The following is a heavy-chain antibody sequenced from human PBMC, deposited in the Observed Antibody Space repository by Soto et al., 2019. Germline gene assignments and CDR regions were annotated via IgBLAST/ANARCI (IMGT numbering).Heavy chain of an antibody. Sequence: GESLKISCKGSGYSFTSYCIGWVRQMPGKGLEWMGIIYPGDSDTRYSPSFQGQVTISADKSISTAYLQWSSLKASDTAMYYCARLTYYGFWSGFGIRDYYYYMDVWGKGTTVTVSS. J-gene: IGHJ6*03. CDR2: IYPGDSDT. CDR1: GYSFTSYC. CDR3: ARLTYYGFWSGFGIRDYYYYMDV. V-gene: IGHV5-51*01. D-gene: IGHD3-3*01.